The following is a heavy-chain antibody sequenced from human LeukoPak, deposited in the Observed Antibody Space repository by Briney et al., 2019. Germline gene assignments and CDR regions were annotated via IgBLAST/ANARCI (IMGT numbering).Heavy chain of an antibody. V-gene: IGHV3-53*01. CDR2: VYSGGRT. CDR3: ARVYYGSGSLHYYYYYMDV. D-gene: IGHD3-10*01. CDR1: GFTFSSYG. Sequence: GGSLRLSCAASGFTFSSYGMSWVRQAPGKGLEWVAVVYSGGRTYYADSVKGRFTISRDNSKNTLYLQMNSLRAEDTAVYYCARVYYGSGSLHYYYYYMDVWGKGTTVTISS. J-gene: IGHJ6*03.